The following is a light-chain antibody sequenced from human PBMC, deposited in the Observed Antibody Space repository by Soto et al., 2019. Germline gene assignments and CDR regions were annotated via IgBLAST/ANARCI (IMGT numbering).Light chain of an antibody. Sequence: DIQMTQSPSSVSASVGDRVTITCRASQGIANRLAWYQQKPGTAPKLLVYSASTLQNGVPSRFSGGGSGTDFTLTIDSLQPEDFATYYCQQANSFPLTFGQGTRLEI. CDR1: QGIANR. J-gene: IGKJ5*01. CDR2: SAS. V-gene: IGKV1-12*01. CDR3: QQANSFPLT.